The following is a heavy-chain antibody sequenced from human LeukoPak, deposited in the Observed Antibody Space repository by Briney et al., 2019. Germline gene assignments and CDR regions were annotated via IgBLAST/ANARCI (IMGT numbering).Heavy chain of an antibody. J-gene: IGHJ4*02. V-gene: IGHV3-23*01. CDR1: GFTFSSYA. CDR2: ISGSGGST. CDR3: ARGLYGSGSYSDY. Sequence: QPGGSLRLSCAASGFTFSSYAMSWVRQAPGKGLEWVSAISGSGGSTYYADSVKGRFTISRDNSKNTLYLQMNSLRAEDTAVYYCARGLYGSGSYSDYWGQGTLVTVSS. D-gene: IGHD3-10*01.